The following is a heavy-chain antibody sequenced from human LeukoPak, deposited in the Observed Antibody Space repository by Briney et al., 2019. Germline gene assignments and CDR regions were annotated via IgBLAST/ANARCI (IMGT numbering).Heavy chain of an antibody. CDR1: GFTFSSYG. CDR3: ARSWDYYYYMDV. V-gene: IGHV3-33*01. D-gene: IGHD3-16*01. Sequence: PGGSLRLSCAASGFTFSSYGMHWVRQAPGKGLEWVAVIWYDGSNKYYADSVKGRFTISRDNSKNTLYLQMNSLRAEDTAVYYCARSWDYYYYMDVWGKGTTVTVSS. CDR2: IWYDGSNK. J-gene: IGHJ6*03.